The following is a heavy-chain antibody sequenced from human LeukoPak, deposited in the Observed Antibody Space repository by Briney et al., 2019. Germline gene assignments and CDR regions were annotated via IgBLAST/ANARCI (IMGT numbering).Heavy chain of an antibody. V-gene: IGHV3-23*01. CDR3: AKTAMIKIIMTTYPKGLNY. CDR2: IYGRGETT. J-gene: IGHJ4*02. D-gene: IGHD3-16*01. CDR1: GFTFSNNA. Sequence: GGSLRLSCVASGFTFSNNAMNWVRQAPGKGLEWVSAIYGRGETTYYADPVKGRFTISRDNSKNTLYLQMNSLRAEDTAVYYCAKTAMIKIIMTTYPKGLNYWGQGTLVTVSS.